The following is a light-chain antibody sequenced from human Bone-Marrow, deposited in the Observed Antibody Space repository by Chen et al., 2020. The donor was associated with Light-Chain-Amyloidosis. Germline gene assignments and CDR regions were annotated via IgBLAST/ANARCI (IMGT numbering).Light chain of an antibody. V-gene: IGLV3-25*03. Sequence: SYDLTQPPSLSVSPGQTARITGSGDDLPTKYAYWYQQKPGQAPVMVIHRDTEKPSGISERISGSSSGTTATLTISGVQAEDEADYHCQSADSSGTYEVIFGGGTKLTVL. CDR2: RDT. CDR1: DLPTKY. J-gene: IGLJ2*01. CDR3: QSADSSGTYEVI.